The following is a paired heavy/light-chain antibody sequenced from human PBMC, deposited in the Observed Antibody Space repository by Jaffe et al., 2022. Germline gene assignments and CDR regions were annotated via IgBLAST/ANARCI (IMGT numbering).Heavy chain of an antibody. CDR3: ARAPDDYGDYDVAGSPFDY. CDR2: ISAYNGNT. V-gene: IGHV1-18*01. D-gene: IGHD4-17*01. J-gene: IGHJ4*02. Sequence: QVQLVQSGAEVKKPGASVKVSCKASGYTFTSYGISWVRQAPGQGLEWMGWISAYNGNTNYAQKLQGRVTMTTDTSTSTAYMELRSLRSDDTAVYYCARAPDDYGDYDVAGSPFDYWGQGTLVTVSS. CDR1: GYTFTSYG.
Light chain of an antibody. J-gene: IGKJ4*01. V-gene: IGKV3-15*01. CDR1: QSVSSN. Sequence: EIVMTQSPATLSVSPGERATLSCRASQSVSSNLAWYQQKPGQAPRLLIYGASTRATGIPARFSGSGSGTEFTLTISSLQSEDFAVYYCQQYNNWPSLTFGGGTKVEIK. CDR2: GAS. CDR3: QQYNNWPSLT.